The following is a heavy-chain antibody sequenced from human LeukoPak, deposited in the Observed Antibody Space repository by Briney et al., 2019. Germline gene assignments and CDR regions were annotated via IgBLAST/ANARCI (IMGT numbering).Heavy chain of an antibody. D-gene: IGHD3-3*01. CDR1: GYSFTSYG. V-gene: IGHV1-8*01. Sequence: ASVKLYCKASGYSFTSYGINWVRQATGQGLELMGWMNLNSGNTGYGQKFSGRVTMTRNTSISTAYMELSSLRSEDTEVYYCARGGDFWSEVNYDYYGMDVWGQGTTVTVSS. J-gene: IGHJ6*02. CDR3: ARGGDFWSEVNYDYYGMDV. CDR2: MNLNSGNT.